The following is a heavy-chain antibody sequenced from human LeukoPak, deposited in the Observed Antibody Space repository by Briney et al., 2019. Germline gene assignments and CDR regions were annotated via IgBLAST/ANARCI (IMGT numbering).Heavy chain of an antibody. Sequence: SETLSLTCTFSGGSISSSSYYWGWIRQPPGKGLEWIGSIYYSGSTYYNPSLKNRVTISVDTSKNQFSLMLSSVTAADTAVYYCARRRVTKCAFDIWGQGTMVTVSS. CDR1: GGSISSSSYY. J-gene: IGHJ3*02. CDR2: IYYSGST. CDR3: ARRRVTKCAFDI. V-gene: IGHV4-39*01.